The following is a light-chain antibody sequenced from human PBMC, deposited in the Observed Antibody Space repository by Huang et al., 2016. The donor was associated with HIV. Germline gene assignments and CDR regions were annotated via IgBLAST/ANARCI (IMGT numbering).Light chain of an antibody. Sequence: EIVLTQSPATLSLSPGEGATLSCRASQRIGSYLAWYQQSPGQAPRLRIYEASVRATGIPAMCSGRGSGTDCTLTISSREPEDVAVYYCQQRNNWPPWTFGQGTKVELK. CDR1: QRIGSY. CDR3: QQRNNWPPWT. V-gene: IGKV3-11*01. CDR2: EAS. J-gene: IGKJ1*01.